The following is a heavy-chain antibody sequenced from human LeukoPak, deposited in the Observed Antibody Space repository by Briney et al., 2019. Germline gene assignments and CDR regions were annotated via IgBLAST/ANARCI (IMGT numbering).Heavy chain of an antibody. CDR2: IIPIFGTA. D-gene: IGHD3-22*01. J-gene: IGHJ5*02. CDR1: GGTFSSYA. Sequence: SVKVSCKASGGTFSSYAISWVRQAPGQGLEWMGGIIPIFGTANHAQKFQGRVTITADESTSTAYMELSSLRSEDTAVYYCARAPRDYYDSSGYYLPGLGLDPWGQGTLVTVSS. V-gene: IGHV1-69*13. CDR3: ARAPRDYYDSSGYYLPGLGLDP.